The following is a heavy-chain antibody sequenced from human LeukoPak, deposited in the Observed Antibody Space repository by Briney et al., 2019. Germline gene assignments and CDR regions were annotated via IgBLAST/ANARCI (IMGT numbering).Heavy chain of an antibody. CDR3: ARGGVEGIAESEY. J-gene: IGHJ4*02. V-gene: IGHV4-34*01. CDR1: GFIFSNYW. D-gene: IGHD6-13*01. CDR2: INHSGST. Sequence: TGGSLRLSCAASGFIFSNYWMSWVRQPPGKGLEWIGEINHSGSTNYNPSLKSRVTISIDTSMKQFSLKLSSVTAADTAVYYCARGGVEGIAESEYWGQGTLVTVSS.